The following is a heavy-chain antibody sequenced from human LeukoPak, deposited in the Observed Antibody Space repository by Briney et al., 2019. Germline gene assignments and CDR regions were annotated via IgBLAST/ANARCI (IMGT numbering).Heavy chain of an antibody. Sequence: GASVKVSCKASGYTFTGYFMNWVRQAPGKGLEWMGWINPNSGGTNYAQKFQGRVTMTRDTSISTAYMELSRLRSDDTAVYYRARGDYYYYMDVWGKGTTVTVSS. V-gene: IGHV1-2*02. CDR3: ARGDYYYYMDV. CDR1: GYTFTGYF. J-gene: IGHJ6*03. CDR2: INPNSGGT.